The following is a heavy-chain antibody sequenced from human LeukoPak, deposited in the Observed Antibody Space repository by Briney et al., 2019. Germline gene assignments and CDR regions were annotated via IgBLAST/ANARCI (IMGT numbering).Heavy chain of an antibody. CDR1: GGTFSSYA. Sequence: GASVKVSCKASGGTFSSYAISWVRQAPGQGLEWMGGIIPIFGTANYAQKFQGRVTITADGSTSTAYMELSSLRSEDTAVYYCARVPAAAGITTSYGMDVWGQGTTVTVSS. CDR2: IIPIFGTA. CDR3: ARVPAAAGITTSYGMDV. D-gene: IGHD6-13*01. V-gene: IGHV1-69*13. J-gene: IGHJ6*02.